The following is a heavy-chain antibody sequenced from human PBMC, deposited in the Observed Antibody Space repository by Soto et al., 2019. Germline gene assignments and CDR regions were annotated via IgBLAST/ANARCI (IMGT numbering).Heavy chain of an antibody. CDR1: GFTVSSNY. J-gene: IGHJ6*02. Sequence: GGSLRLSCAASGFTVSSNYMSWVRQAPGKGLEWVSVIYSGGSTYYADSVKGRFTNPRDNSKNTLYLKMNSLRAEDTAVYYCARGPSGWSLGLYYGMDVSGQGTTVTVSS. V-gene: IGHV3-53*01. CDR3: ARGPSGWSLGLYYGMDV. CDR2: IYSGGST. D-gene: IGHD6-19*01.